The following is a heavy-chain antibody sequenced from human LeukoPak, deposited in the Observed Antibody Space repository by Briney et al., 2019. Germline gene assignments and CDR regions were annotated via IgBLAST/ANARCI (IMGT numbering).Heavy chain of an antibody. CDR2: MNPNSGNT. CDR1: GYTFTSYD. CDR3: ATPMVRGVIGAFDI. J-gene: IGHJ3*02. V-gene: IGHV1-8*02. Sequence: ASVTVSCKASGYTFTSYDINWVRQATGQGLEWMGWMNPNSGNTGYAQKFQGRVTMTRNTSISTAYMELSSLRSEDTAVYYCATPMVRGVIGAFDIWGQGTMVTVSS. D-gene: IGHD3-10*01.